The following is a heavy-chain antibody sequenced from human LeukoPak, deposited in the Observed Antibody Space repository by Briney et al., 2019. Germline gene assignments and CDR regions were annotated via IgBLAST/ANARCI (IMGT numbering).Heavy chain of an antibody. CDR3: ARVSGDHPYYYGMDV. V-gene: IGHV3-74*01. Sequence: GGSLRLSCAASGFTFSSYWMHWVRQAPGKGLVWVSRISSDGSSTSYADSVKGRFTISRDNAKNTLYLQMNSLRAEDTAVYYCARVSGDHPYYYGMDVWGQGTTVTVSS. J-gene: IGHJ6*02. CDR2: ISSDGSST. D-gene: IGHD4-17*01. CDR1: GFTFSSYW.